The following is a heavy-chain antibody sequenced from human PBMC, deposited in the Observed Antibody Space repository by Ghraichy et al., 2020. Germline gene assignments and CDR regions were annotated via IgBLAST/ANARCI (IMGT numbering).Heavy chain of an antibody. J-gene: IGHJ5*02. V-gene: IGHV4-34*01. CDR2: INHSGST. Sequence: ESLNISCAVYGGSFSGYYWSWIRQPPGKGLEWIGEINHSGSTNYNPSLKSRVTISVDTSKNQFSLKLSSVTAADTAVYYCARHRSRYCSGGSCYSSPVSWFDPWGQGTLVTVSS. D-gene: IGHD2-15*01. CDR1: GGSFSGYY. CDR3: ARHRSRYCSGGSCYSSPVSWFDP.